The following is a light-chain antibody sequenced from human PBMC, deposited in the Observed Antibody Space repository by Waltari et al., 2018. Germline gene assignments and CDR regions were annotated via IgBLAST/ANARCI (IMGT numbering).Light chain of an antibody. V-gene: IGKV3-20*01. J-gene: IGKJ4*01. CDR3: QQYGSSPLT. CDR2: GAS. CDR1: QSVSSSY. Sequence: EIVLTQSPGPLSLSLGERATLSCRASQSVSSSYLAWYQQKPGQAPRLLIYGASSRATGIPDRFSGSGSGTDFTLTISRLEPEDFAVYYCQQYGSSPLTFGGGTKVEIK.